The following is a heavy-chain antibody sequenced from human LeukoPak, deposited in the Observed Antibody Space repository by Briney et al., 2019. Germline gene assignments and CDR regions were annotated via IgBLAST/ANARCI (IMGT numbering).Heavy chain of an antibody. CDR2: IYTSGST. V-gene: IGHV4-59*10. CDR1: GGSFSGYY. CDR3: ARGGSSGSYSFYYYYYMDV. D-gene: IGHD3-10*01. Sequence: SETLSLTCAVYGGSFSGYYWSWIRQPAGKGLEWIGRIYTSGSTNYNPSLKSRVTMSVDTSKNQFSLKLSSVTAADTAVYYCARGGSSGSYSFYYYYYMDVWGKGTTVTVSS. J-gene: IGHJ6*03.